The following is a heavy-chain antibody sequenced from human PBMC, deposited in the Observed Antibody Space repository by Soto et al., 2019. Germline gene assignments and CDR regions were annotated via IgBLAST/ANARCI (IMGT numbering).Heavy chain of an antibody. CDR1: GFTFSSCA. V-gene: IGHV3-23*01. CDR2: TSGSGGST. D-gene: IGHD5-12*01. CDR3: AKDQVDVVATSKDAFDV. Sequence: EVQLLESGGGLVQPGGSLRLSCAASGFTFSSCAMTWVRQAPGKGLEWVSATSGSGGSTYYADSVKGRLTISRDNSKNTLYLQMNSLRAEDTAVYYCAKDQVDVVATSKDAFDVWGQGTMVAVSS. J-gene: IGHJ3*01.